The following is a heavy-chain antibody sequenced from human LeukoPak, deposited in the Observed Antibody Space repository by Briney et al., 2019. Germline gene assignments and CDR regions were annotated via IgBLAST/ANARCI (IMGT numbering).Heavy chain of an antibody. CDR2: ISGSGGST. Sequence: GGSLRLSCAASGFTFSSYAMSWVRQAPGKGLEWVSAISGSGGSTYYADSVKGRFTISRDNSKNTLYLQMNSLRAEDTAVYYCAKRGYYYDSSGYYYFGYWGQGTLVTVSS. J-gene: IGHJ4*02. D-gene: IGHD3-22*01. CDR3: AKRGYYYDSSGYYYFGY. V-gene: IGHV3-23*01. CDR1: GFTFSSYA.